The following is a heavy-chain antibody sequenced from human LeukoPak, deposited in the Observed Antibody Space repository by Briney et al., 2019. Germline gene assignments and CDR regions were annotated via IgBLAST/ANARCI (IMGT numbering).Heavy chain of an antibody. D-gene: IGHD5-18*01. CDR1: GGTFSSYA. Sequence: SVKVSCKASGGTFSSYAISWVRQAPGQGLEWMGGIIPIFGTANYAQKLQGRVTITTDESTSTAYMELSSLRSEDTAVYYCASSSLRGYSYGPKVYWGQGTLVTVSS. V-gene: IGHV1-69*05. J-gene: IGHJ4*02. CDR3: ASSSLRGYSYGPKVY. CDR2: IIPIFGTA.